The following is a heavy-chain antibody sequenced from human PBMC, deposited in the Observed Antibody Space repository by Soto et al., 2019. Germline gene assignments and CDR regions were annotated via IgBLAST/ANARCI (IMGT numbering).Heavy chain of an antibody. CDR1: GYTFTSYG. V-gene: IGHV1-18*04. CDR3: ARDVGYCSGGSCSVFDY. D-gene: IGHD2-15*01. Sequence: ASVKVSCKASGYTFTSYGIRWVRQALGQGLEWMGWISAYNGNTNYAQKPQGRVTMTTDTSTSTAYMELRSLRSDDTAVYYCARDVGYCSGGSCSVFDYWGQGTLLTAS. CDR2: ISAYNGNT. J-gene: IGHJ4*02.